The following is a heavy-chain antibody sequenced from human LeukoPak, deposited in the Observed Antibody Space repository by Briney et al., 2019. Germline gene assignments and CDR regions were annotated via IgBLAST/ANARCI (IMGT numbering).Heavy chain of an antibody. CDR3: AKERGYTSGLGTLDY. V-gene: IGHV3-23*01. CDR1: GFNFSNYA. D-gene: IGHD6-19*01. J-gene: IGHJ4*02. CDR2: ISGSGGST. Sequence: GRTLRLSCAASGFNFSNYAMSWVRQVPGKGLEWVSTISGSGGSTYYADPLKGRFSISRDNSKNTLFLQMKSLRAEDTAVYYCAKERGYTSGLGTLDYWGQGTLVTVST.